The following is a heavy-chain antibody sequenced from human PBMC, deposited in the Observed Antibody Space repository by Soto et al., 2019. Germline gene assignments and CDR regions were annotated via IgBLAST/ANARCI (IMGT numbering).Heavy chain of an antibody. D-gene: IGHD6-19*01. V-gene: IGHV1-69*02. Sequence: SVKVSCKASGGTFSSYTFSWVRQAPGQGLEWMGRIVPILGIGNYAQKFQGSVTITADKSTSTAYMELSSLRSEDTAVYYCAREIAVAGKTSDVFDIWGQGTMVTVS. CDR1: GGTFSSYT. J-gene: IGHJ3*02. CDR2: IVPILGIG. CDR3: AREIAVAGKTSDVFDI.